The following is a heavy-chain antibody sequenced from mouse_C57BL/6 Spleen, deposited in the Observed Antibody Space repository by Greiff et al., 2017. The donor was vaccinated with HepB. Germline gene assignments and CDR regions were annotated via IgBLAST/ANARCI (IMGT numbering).Heavy chain of an antibody. J-gene: IGHJ4*01. V-gene: IGHV1-69*01. CDR3: ARSNYGSYAMDY. D-gene: IGHD1-1*01. Sequence: VKLQQPGAELVMPGASVKLSCKASGYTFTSYWMHWVKQRPGQGLEWIGEIDPSDSYTNYNQKFKGKSTLTVDKSSSTAYMQLSSLTSEDSAVYYCARSNYGSYAMDYWGQGTSVTVSS. CDR1: GYTFTSYW. CDR2: IDPSDSYT.